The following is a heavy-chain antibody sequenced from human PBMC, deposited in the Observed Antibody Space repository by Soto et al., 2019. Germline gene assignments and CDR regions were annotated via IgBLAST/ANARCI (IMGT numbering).Heavy chain of an antibody. V-gene: IGHV3-21*06. CDR1: GFTFSYYA. D-gene: IGHD3-22*01. J-gene: IGHJ4*02. Sequence: GSLRLSCAASGFTFSYYALHWVRRAPGKGLEWVSSISGIRDYIRYADSVKGRFTISRDNAKTSLYLQMNSLTAEDTAVYYCAREGVHNYNEYYLAYWGQGTLVTVSS. CDR3: AREGVHNYNEYYLAY. CDR2: ISGIRDYI.